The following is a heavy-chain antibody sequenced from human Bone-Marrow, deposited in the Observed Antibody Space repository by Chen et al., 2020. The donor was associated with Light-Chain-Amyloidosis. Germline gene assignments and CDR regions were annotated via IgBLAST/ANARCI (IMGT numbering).Heavy chain of an antibody. CDR1: GDTFPNYW. V-gene: IGHV5-51*01. CDR3: ARRRDGYNFDY. J-gene: IGHJ4*02. CDR2: IYPDDSDA. Sequence: EVQLEQSGPEVKKPGESLKISCKGAGDTFPNYWIGWVRQMPGKGLEWMGVIYPDDSDARYSPSFEGQVTISADKSITXXXXQWRSLKASDTAMYYCARRRDGYNFDYWGQGTLVTVSS. D-gene: IGHD5-12*01.